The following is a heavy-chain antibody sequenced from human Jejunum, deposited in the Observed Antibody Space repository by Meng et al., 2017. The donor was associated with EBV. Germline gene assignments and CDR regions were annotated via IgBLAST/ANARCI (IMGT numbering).Heavy chain of an antibody. D-gene: IGHD3-22*01. CDR2: IYGGDDK. CDR1: GFSLSTSAVG. Sequence: ITLKESGPTPVNPTQTLTLTCTFSGFSLSTSAVGVGWIRQPPEKALEWLALIYGGDDKHYSPSLKSRLTITMDTSKNQVVLTMIDMDPVDTATYYCAHRVRDTVNFDYWGQGTLVTVSS. V-gene: IGHV2-5*02. J-gene: IGHJ4*02. CDR3: AHRVRDTVNFDY.